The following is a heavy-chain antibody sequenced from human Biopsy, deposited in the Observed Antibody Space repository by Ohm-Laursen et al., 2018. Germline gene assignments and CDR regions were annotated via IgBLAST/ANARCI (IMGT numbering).Heavy chain of an antibody. J-gene: IGHJ4*02. CDR1: GGDINNYY. CDR2: IFYSANT. V-gene: IGHV4-31*02. CDR3: ARLGSGDYFPTFFDF. D-gene: IGHD5-12*01. Sequence: PSQTLSLTWNVSGGDINNYYWNWIRHHPGKGLEWIGNIFYSANTYYNPSLKSRVTISVDTSKNQFSLKLSSVTAADTAVYYCARLGSGDYFPTFFDFWGQGVLVTVSS.